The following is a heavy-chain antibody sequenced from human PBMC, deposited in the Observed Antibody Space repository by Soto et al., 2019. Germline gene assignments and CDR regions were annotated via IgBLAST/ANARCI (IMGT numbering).Heavy chain of an antibody. V-gene: IGHV4-39*01. CDR1: GGSISSSSSY. J-gene: IGHJ5*02. D-gene: IGHD2-15*01. CDR2: IFYSGST. CDR3: ARNFSSCSPPNWFDP. Sequence: QLQLQESGPGLVEPSETLSLTCTVSGGSISSSSSYWGWIRQPPGKGLEWIGSIFYSGSTYYSPSLKSRVTISVDTSKNQFSLKLSSVTGTDTAVYYCARNFSSCSPPNWFDPWGRGTLVTVSS.